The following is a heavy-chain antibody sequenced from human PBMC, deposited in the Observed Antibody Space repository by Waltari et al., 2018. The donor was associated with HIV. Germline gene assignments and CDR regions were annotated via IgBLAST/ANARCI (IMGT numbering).Heavy chain of an antibody. J-gene: IGHJ6*02. CDR2: IYYDGNNK. D-gene: IGHD6-13*01. CDR3: ARGGLAISPAGTRLYTGMDV. Sequence: KGLEWVTFIYYDGNNKNYADSVKGRFTISRDNSKKTLYLQMNSLRHEDTAVYYCARGGLAISPAGTRLYTGMDVWGQGTTVTVSS. V-gene: IGHV3-30*03.